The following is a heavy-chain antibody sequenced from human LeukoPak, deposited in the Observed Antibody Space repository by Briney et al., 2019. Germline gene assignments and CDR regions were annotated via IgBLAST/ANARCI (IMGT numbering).Heavy chain of an antibody. CDR1: GFTFSSYA. Sequence: PGGSLRLSCVASGFTFSSYAMSWVRQAPGEGLEWVSAISGSGGSTYYADSVKGRFTISRDNSKSTLYLQMNSLRAEDTAVYYCAKPPAVYCSGGSCYYSDYWGQGTLVTVSS. CDR3: AKPPAVYCSGGSCYYSDY. J-gene: IGHJ4*02. D-gene: IGHD2-15*01. V-gene: IGHV3-23*01. CDR2: ISGSGGST.